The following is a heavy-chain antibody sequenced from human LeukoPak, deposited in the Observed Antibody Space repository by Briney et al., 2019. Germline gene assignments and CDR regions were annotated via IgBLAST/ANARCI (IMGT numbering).Heavy chain of an antibody. V-gene: IGHV3-23*01. J-gene: IGHJ4*02. CDR3: AKDKRGGPYGVDY. Sequence: GGSLRLSCAASGFTFSNDWMCWVRQTPGKGLEWVSAISGGGGSTYYADSVKGRFTISRDNSKNTLYLQMNSLRAEDTAVYYCAKDKRGGPYGVDYWGQGTLVTVSS. CDR2: ISGGGGST. D-gene: IGHD2-8*01. CDR1: GFTFSNDW.